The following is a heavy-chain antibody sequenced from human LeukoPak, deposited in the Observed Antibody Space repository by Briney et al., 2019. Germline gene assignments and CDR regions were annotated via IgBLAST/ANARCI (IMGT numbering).Heavy chain of an antibody. Sequence: SETLSLTCAVYGGSFSGYYWSWIRQPPGKGLEWIGEINHSGSTNYNPSLKSRVTISVDTSKNQFSLKLSSVTAADTAAYYCAILYYDSSGYHDYWGQGTLVTVSS. J-gene: IGHJ4*02. D-gene: IGHD3-22*01. CDR2: INHSGST. V-gene: IGHV4-34*01. CDR3: AILYYDSSGYHDY. CDR1: GGSFSGYY.